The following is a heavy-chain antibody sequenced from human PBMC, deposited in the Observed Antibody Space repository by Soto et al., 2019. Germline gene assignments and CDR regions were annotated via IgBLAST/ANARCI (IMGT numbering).Heavy chain of an antibody. V-gene: IGHV1-18*01. Sequence: QVHLVQSGAEVKKPGASVKVSCQGSGYAFTTYGITWVRQAPGQGLEWMGWISAHNGNTNYAQKLQGRVTVTRDTSTSTAYMELRSLGYDDTAGYFCGRGRDGDYWGQGALVTVSS. J-gene: IGHJ4*02. CDR2: ISAHNGNT. CDR3: GRGRDGDY. D-gene: IGHD6-6*01. CDR1: GYAFTTYG.